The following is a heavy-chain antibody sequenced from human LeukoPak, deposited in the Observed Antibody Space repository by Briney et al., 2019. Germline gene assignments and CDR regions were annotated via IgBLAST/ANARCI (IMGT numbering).Heavy chain of an antibody. J-gene: IGHJ4*02. CDR2: IKQDGSET. V-gene: IGHV3-7*01. Sequence: GGSLRLSCAASRFTLSNYWMSWVRQAPGKGLEWVANIKQDGSETYYVDSVEGRFTISRDNTKNSLSLQMNSLRAEDTAVYYCARQRGSGCLDYWGQGTLVTVSS. D-gene: IGHD6-19*01. CDR3: ARQRGSGCLDY. CDR1: RFTLSNYW.